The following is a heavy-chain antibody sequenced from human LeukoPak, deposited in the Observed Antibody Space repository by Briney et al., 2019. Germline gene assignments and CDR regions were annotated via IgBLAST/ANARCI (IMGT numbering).Heavy chain of an antibody. Sequence: ASVKVSCKSSGYTFTGYYMHWVRQAPGQGLEWMGWINPNSGVTDFAQKFQGRVTMTRDTSISTAYMELSRLRSDDTAVYYCARGAEAAAGTLIFDYWGQGTLVTVSS. D-gene: IGHD6-13*01. J-gene: IGHJ4*02. CDR1: GYTFTGYY. V-gene: IGHV1-2*02. CDR3: ARGAEAAAGTLIFDY. CDR2: INPNSGVT.